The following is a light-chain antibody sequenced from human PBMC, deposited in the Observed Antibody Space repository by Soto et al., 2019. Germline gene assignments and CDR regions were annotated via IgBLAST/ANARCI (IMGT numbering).Light chain of an antibody. CDR1: SSDVGGYNY. Sequence: QSVLTQPASVSGSFGQSITISCTGTSSDVGGYNYVAWYQQHPGKAPKLIIYDVINRPSGVSNRFSGSKSGNTASLTISGLQAEDEADYYCSSYTSSHTYVFRSGTKVPVL. V-gene: IGLV2-14*01. CDR2: DVI. CDR3: SSYTSSHTYV. J-gene: IGLJ1*01.